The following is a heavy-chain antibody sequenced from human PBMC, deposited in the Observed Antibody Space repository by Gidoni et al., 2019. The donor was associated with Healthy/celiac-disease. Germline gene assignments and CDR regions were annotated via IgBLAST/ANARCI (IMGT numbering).Heavy chain of an antibody. Sequence: QVQLVQSGAEVKKPGASVKVSCKASGYTFTSYYMHWVRQAPGQGLEWMGIINPSGGSTSYAQKFQGRVTMTRDTSTSTVYMELSSLRSEDTAVYYCARVPEYYYDSSGYCLGTWGQGTLVTVSS. J-gene: IGHJ4*02. D-gene: IGHD3-22*01. CDR3: ARVPEYYYDSSGYCLGT. CDR1: GYTFTSYY. V-gene: IGHV1-46*01. CDR2: INPSGGST.